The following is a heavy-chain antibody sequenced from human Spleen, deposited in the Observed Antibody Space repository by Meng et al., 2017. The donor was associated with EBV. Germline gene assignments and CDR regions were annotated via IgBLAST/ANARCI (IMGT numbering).Heavy chain of an antibody. D-gene: IGHD2-15*01. CDR3: ARGEGVVGARQFDY. CDR2: IYYDGSA. Sequence: QLQLRESGPGLVKPSXXXXLTCTISGTSSHFWGWIRQPPGKGLEWIGSIYYDGSAHYNPSLKSRVTISEDTSKNQFSLKLTSVTAADTAVYYCARGEGVVGARQFDYWGQGTLVTVSS. CDR1: GTSSHF. V-gene: IGHV4-39*07. J-gene: IGHJ4*02.